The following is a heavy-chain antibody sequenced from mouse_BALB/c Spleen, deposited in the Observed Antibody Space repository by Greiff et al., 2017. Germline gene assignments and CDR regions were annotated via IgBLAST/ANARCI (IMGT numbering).Heavy chain of an antibody. D-gene: IGHD1-1*01. CDR2: INPYNDGT. Sequence: VQLQQSGPELVKPGASVKMSCKASGYTFTSYVMHWVKQKPGQGLEWIGYINPYNDGTKYNEKFKGKATLTSDKSSSTAYMELSSLTSEDSAVYYCARSYGSSYVWFAYWGQGTLVTVSA. CDR1: GYTFTSYV. J-gene: IGHJ3*01. CDR3: ARSYGSSYVWFAY. V-gene: IGHV1-14*01.